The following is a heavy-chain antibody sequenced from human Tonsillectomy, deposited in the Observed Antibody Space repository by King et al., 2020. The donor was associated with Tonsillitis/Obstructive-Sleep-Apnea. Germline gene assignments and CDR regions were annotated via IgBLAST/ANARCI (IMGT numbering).Heavy chain of an antibody. V-gene: IGHV5-51*01. CDR3: ASHDHCSTTSCYDGVYYYGLDV. Sequence: VQLVESGAEVKKPGESLKISCKGSGYTFTSYWIGWVRQMPGKGLEWMGIIYPGDSDTRYSPSFQGQVPISADKSISTAYLQWSTLKTSDTAMYYCASHDHCSTTSCYDGVYYYGLDVWGQGTTVTVSS. D-gene: IGHD2-2*01. J-gene: IGHJ6*02. CDR1: GYTFTSYW. CDR2: IYPGDSDT.